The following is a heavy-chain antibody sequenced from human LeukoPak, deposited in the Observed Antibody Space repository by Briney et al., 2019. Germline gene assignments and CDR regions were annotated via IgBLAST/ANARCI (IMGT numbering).Heavy chain of an antibody. CDR1: GFTFSNAW. CDR2: IKNKTDGGTT. V-gene: IGHV3-15*01. J-gene: IGHJ4*02. CDR3: TTDANDDY. Sequence: GGSLRLSCAASGFTFSNAWMSWVRQAPGKGLEWVGRIKNKTDGGTTDYAAPVKGRFTISRDDSKNTLYLQMNSLKTEDTAVYYCTTDANDDYWGQGTLVTVSS.